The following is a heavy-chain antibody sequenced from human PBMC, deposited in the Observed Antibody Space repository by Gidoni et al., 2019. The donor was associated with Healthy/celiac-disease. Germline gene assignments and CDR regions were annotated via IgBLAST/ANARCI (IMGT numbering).Heavy chain of an antibody. CDR1: GFPFSSYG. CDR2: ISYDGSNK. J-gene: IGHJ4*02. Sequence: QVQLVESGGGVVQPGRSLRLSCAASGFPFSSYGMHWVRQAPGKGLEWVAVISYDGSNKYYADSVKGRFTISRDNSKNTLYLQMNSLRAEDTAVYYCAKDQGYDSSYGDDWGQGTLVTVSS. CDR3: AKDQGYDSSYGDD. D-gene: IGHD3-22*01. V-gene: IGHV3-30*18.